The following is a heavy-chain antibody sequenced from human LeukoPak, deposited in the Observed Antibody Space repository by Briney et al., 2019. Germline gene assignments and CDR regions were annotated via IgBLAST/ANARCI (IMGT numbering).Heavy chain of an antibody. V-gene: IGHV1-18*01. CDR2: ISAYNGNT. D-gene: IGHD5-12*01. Sequence: ASVKVSCKASGYTFTNYAFSWVRQAPGQGLEWMGWISAYNGNTIHAQKLQGRVTMTTDTSTNTAYMELRSLRSDDTAVYYCARRGSLDQWGQGTMVTVSS. J-gene: IGHJ4*02. CDR1: GYTFTNYA. CDR3: ARRGSLDQ.